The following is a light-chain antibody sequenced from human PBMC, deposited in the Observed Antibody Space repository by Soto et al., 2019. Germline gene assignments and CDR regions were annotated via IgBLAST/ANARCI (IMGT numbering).Light chain of an antibody. Sequence: QSALTQPASVSGSPGQSITISCTGTSSDVGGYNYVSWYQQHPGKAPKLMIYDVSNRPSGVSNRFSGSKSGNTPSLTISGLQAEEAADNYCSSYTSSSTLLYVFGTGTKLTVL. CDR1: SSDVGGYNY. CDR3: SSYTSSSTLLYV. J-gene: IGLJ1*01. CDR2: DVS. V-gene: IGLV2-14*01.